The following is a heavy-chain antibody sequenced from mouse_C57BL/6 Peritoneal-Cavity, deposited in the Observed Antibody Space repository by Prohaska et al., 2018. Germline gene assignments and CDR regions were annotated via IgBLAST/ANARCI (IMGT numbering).Heavy chain of an antibody. D-gene: IGHD2-1*01. CDR1: GFTFSGFW. CDR3: MRYGNYWYFDV. CDR2: INSDGSSI. Sequence: ELQLLETGGGLVQPGGSRGLSCEGSGFTFSGFWMSWVRQTPGKPLEWIGDINSDGSSINYAPSIKDRFTIFRDNDKSTLYLQMSNVRSEDTATYFCMRYGNYWYFDVWGTGTTVTVSS. J-gene: IGHJ1*03. V-gene: IGHV11-2*01.